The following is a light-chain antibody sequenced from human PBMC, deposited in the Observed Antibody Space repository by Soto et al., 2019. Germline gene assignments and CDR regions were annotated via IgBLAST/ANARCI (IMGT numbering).Light chain of an antibody. CDR3: SSYSSSSTPIYV. CDR2: DVD. J-gene: IGLJ1*01. CDR1: SSDVGGYNY. Sequence: QSVLTQPASVSGSPGQSITISCTGTSSDVGGYNYVSWYQQHPGTAPKLIIYDVDNRPSGVSSRFSGSKSGNTASLTISGLQAEDEADYYCSSYSSSSTPIYVFGTRIKVTVL. V-gene: IGLV2-14*01.